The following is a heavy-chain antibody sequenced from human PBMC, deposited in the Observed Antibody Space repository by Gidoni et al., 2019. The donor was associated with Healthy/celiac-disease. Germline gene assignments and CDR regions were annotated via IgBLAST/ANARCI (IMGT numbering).Heavy chain of an antibody. Sequence: EVQLVESGGGLVQPGRSLRLSCAASGFTFDDYAMHWVRQAPGKGLEVVSGISWNSGSIGDADSVKGRFTISRDNAKNSLYLQMNSLRAEDTALYYCAKKMGIGRAFDIWGQGTMVTVSS. CDR1: GFTFDDYA. CDR3: AKKMGIGRAFDI. CDR2: ISWNSGSI. V-gene: IGHV3-9*01. J-gene: IGHJ3*02. D-gene: IGHD7-27*01.